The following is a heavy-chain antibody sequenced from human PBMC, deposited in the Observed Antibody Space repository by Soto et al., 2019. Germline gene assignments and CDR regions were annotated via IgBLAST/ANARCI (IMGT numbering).Heavy chain of an antibody. CDR1: GFTFSSYA. CDR2: ISSNGGTT. Sequence: GGSLRLSCAASGFTFSSYAMHWVRQAPGKGLEYVSAISSNGGTTDYAAPVKGRFTISRDDSKNTLYLQTNSLKTDDTAVYYCTTGTRIGGGFDPWGQGTLVTVSS. J-gene: IGHJ5*02. CDR3: TTGTRIGGGFDP. D-gene: IGHD1-1*01. V-gene: IGHV3-64*04.